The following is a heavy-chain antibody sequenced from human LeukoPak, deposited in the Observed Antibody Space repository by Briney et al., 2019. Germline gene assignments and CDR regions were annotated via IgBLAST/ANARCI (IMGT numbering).Heavy chain of an antibody. Sequence: GGSLRLSCAASGFTFSSYSMNWVRQAPGKGLEWVSSISSSSSTIYYTDSVKGRFTISRDNAKNSLYLQMNGLRAEDTAVYYCARDCSSTTCYVDYYYYMDVWGKGTTVTVSS. CDR3: ARDCSSTTCYVDYYYYMDV. V-gene: IGHV3-48*01. J-gene: IGHJ6*03. CDR1: GFTFSSYS. CDR2: ISSSSSTI. D-gene: IGHD2-2*01.